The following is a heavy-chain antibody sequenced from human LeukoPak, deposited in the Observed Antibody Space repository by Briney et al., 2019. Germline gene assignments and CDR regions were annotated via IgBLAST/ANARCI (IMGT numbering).Heavy chain of an antibody. J-gene: IGHJ4*02. V-gene: IGHV3-30*04. CDR2: ISYDGSNK. D-gene: IGHD6-19*01. CDR1: GFTFSTYS. Sequence: GGSLRLSCAASGFTFSTYSMHWVRQAPGKGLQWVAAISYDGSNKNYADSVKGRFTISRDNSKNTLYLQMNSLRAEDTAVYYCARGLRIAVAGNIDYWGQGTLVTVSS. CDR3: ARGLRIAVAGNIDY.